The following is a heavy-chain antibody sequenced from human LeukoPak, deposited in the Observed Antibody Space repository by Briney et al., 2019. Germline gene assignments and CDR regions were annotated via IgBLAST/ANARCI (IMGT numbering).Heavy chain of an antibody. Sequence: ASVKVSCKASGGTFSSYAISWVRQAPGQGLEWMGGIIPIFGTANYAQKFQGRVTITADESTSTAYMDLSSLRSEDTAVNYCARAEGFWSGYYWGYWGQGTLVTVSS. J-gene: IGHJ4*02. CDR3: ARAEGFWSGYYWGY. CDR2: IIPIFGTA. V-gene: IGHV1-69*13. D-gene: IGHD3-3*01. CDR1: GGTFSSYA.